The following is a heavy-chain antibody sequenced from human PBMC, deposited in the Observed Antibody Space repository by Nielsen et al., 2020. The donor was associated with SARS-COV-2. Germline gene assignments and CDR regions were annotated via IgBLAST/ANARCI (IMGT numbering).Heavy chain of an antibody. J-gene: IGHJ4*02. V-gene: IGHV4-59*08. Sequence: SETLSLTCTVSGGSISSYYWSWIRQPPGKGLEWIGYIYYSGSTNYNPSLKSRVTISVDTSKNQFSLKLSSVTAADTAVYYCARQGNSYGDYDFDYWGQGTLVTVSS. D-gene: IGHD4-17*01. CDR3: ARQGNSYGDYDFDY. CDR1: GGSISSYY. CDR2: IYYSGST.